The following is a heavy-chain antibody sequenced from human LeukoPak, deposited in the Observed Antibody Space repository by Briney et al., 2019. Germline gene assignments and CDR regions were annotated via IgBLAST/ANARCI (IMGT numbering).Heavy chain of an antibody. CDR1: GFTFSDYY. D-gene: IGHD3-10*01. CDR2: ISGSGSVT. V-gene: IGHV3-11*06. Sequence: TGGSLRLSCAISGFTFSDYYMSWIRQAPGKGPEWVSYISGSGSVTNYAASVRGRFTISRDSAKNSLYLQMNSLRAEDTAVYYCANYPGAESGSYKVFEYWGQGTLVTVSS. J-gene: IGHJ4*02. CDR3: ANYPGAESGSYKVFEY.